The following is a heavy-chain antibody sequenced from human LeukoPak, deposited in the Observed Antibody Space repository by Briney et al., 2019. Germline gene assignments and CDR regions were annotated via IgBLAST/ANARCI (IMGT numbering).Heavy chain of an antibody. D-gene: IGHD2-21*02. Sequence: GGSLRLSCVASGFTFSVYSMTWVRQAPGKGLDWVSSISVSDGSTYYADSVRGRFTISRDNSKNTLHLHMNSLRAEDTAVYYCVKDWRDESNCGGDCLQYWGQGTLVTVSS. CDR1: GFTFSVYS. CDR2: ISVSDGST. CDR3: VKDWRDESNCGGDCLQY. J-gene: IGHJ4*02. V-gene: IGHV3-23*01.